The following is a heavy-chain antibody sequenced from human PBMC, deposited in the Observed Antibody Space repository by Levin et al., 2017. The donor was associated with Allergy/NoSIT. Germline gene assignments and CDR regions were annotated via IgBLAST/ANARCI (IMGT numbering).Heavy chain of an antibody. V-gene: IGHV1-3*01. CDR2: IDPGNGNT. Sequence: PEASVKVSCKASGYTFTTYAMHWVRQAPGQRLEWMGLIDPGNGNTKYSQNFQGRVTITRDTSASTAYMDLSSLRSEDTAVYYCAVSSWLENYYYAMDVWGQGTTVTVSS. CDR3: AVSSWLENYYYAMDV. CDR1: GYTFTTYA. J-gene: IGHJ6*02. D-gene: IGHD6-13*01.